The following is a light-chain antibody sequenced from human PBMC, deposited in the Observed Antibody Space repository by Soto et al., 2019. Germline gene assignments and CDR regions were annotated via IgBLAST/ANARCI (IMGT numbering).Light chain of an antibody. Sequence: QSALTQPASVSGSPGQSITISCTGTSSDLGAYNYVSWYQQYPGKAPQLIIYEVTNRPSGVSTRFSGSKSGNTASLTISGLQSDDEADYYCTSYTTSSTLPVVFGGGPSSPS. CDR1: SSDLGAYNY. CDR2: EVT. J-gene: IGLJ2*01. V-gene: IGLV2-14*01. CDR3: TSYTTSSTLPVV.